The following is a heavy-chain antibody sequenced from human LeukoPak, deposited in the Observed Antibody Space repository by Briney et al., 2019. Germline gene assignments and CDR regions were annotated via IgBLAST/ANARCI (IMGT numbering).Heavy chain of an antibody. CDR2: INPNSGGT. CDR3: ARGPIGAQPPANL. CDR1: GYTFTGYY. V-gene: IGHV1-2*02. J-gene: IGHJ4*02. D-gene: IGHD6-25*01. Sequence: ASVKVSCKACGYTFTGYYMHWLRQAPGQGLEWMGWINPNSGGTNYAKKFQGRVTMTRDTSISTAYMELSRLRSDDTAVYYCARGPIGAQPPANLWGQGTLVTVSS.